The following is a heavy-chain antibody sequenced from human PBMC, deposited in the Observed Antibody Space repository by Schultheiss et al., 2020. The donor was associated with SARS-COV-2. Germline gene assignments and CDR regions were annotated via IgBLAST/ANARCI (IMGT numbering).Heavy chain of an antibody. J-gene: IGHJ3*02. Sequence: GESLKISCAASGFTFSSYEMNWVRQAPGKGLEWVSYISSSGSTIYYADSVKGRFTISRDNSKNTLYLQMNSLRAEDTAVYYCTTGGAQGYCTSSSCWDALDIWGQGTLVTVSS. CDR1: GFTFSSYE. D-gene: IGHD2-2*01. CDR2: ISSSGSTI. V-gene: IGHV3-48*03. CDR3: TTGGAQGYCTSSSCWDALDI.